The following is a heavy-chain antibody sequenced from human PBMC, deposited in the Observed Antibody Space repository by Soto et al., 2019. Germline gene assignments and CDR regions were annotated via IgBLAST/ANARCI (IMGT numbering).Heavy chain of an antibody. CDR3: AWCQSGWYATFDY. Sequence: QVQLQQWGAGLLKPSETLSLTCAVYGGSFSGYYWSWIRQPPGKGLEWIGESNHSGSTNYNPSLKSRVTISVDTSKNQFSLKLSSVTAADTAVYYCAWCQSGWYATFDYWGQGTLVTVSS. D-gene: IGHD6-19*01. V-gene: IGHV4-34*01. CDR1: GGSFSGYY. J-gene: IGHJ4*02. CDR2: SNHSGST.